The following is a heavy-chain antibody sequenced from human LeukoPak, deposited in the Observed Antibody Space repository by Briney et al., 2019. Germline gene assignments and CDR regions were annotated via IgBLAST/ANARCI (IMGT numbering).Heavy chain of an antibody. V-gene: IGHV4-59*08. Sequence: PSETLSLTCTVSGGSISSYYWSWIRQPPGKGLEWIGYNYYSGSTNYNPSLKSQVTISVDTSKNQFSLKLSSVTAADTAVYYCARHVGATLSLQHWGQGTLVTVSS. J-gene: IGHJ1*01. D-gene: IGHD1-26*01. CDR2: NYYSGST. CDR3: ARHVGATLSLQH. CDR1: GGSISSYY.